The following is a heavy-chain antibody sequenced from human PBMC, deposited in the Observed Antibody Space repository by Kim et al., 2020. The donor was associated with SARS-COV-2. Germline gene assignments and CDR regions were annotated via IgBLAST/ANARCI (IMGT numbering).Heavy chain of an antibody. CDR2: INHSGST. Sequence: SETLSLTCAVYGGSFSGYYWSWIRQPPGKGLEWIGEINHSGSTNYNPSLKSRVTISVDTSKNQFSLKLSSVTAADTAVYYCARDYGYPLYYFDYWGQGTLVTVSS. D-gene: IGHD5-12*01. CDR1: GGSFSGYY. J-gene: IGHJ4*02. V-gene: IGHV4-34*01. CDR3: ARDYGYPLYYFDY.